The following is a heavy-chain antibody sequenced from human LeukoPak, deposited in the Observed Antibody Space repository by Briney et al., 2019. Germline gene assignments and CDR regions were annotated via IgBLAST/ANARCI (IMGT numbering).Heavy chain of an antibody. J-gene: IGHJ4*02. Sequence: SETLSLTCTVSGGSISSYYWSWIRQPPGKGLEWIGYIYYSGSTNYNPSLKSRVTISVDTSKNQFSLKLSSVTAADTAVYYCARQGIAVAGTWDNNFDYWGKGTLVPVSS. V-gene: IGHV4-59*08. CDR1: GGSISSYY. D-gene: IGHD6-19*01. CDR2: IYYSGST. CDR3: ARQGIAVAGTWDNNFDY.